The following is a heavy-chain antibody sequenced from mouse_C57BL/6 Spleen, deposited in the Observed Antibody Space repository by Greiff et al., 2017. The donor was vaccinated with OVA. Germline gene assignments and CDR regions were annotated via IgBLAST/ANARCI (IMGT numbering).Heavy chain of an antibody. D-gene: IGHD2-1*01. CDR1: GYAFSSYW. CDR2: IYPGDGDT. V-gene: IGHV1-80*01. J-gene: IGHJ4*01. CDR3: ARSSYGNYEGYAMDY. Sequence: QVQLQQSGAELVKPGASVKISCKASGYAFSSYWMNWVKQRPGKGLEWIGQIYPGDGDTNYNGKFKGKATLTADKSSSTAYMQLSSLTSEDSAVYFCARSSYGNYEGYAMDYWGQGTSVTVSS.